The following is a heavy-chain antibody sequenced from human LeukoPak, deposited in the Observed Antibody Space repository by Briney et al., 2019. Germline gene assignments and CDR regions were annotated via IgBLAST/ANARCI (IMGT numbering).Heavy chain of an antibody. CDR2: ISTYNGNT. V-gene: IGHV1-18*01. J-gene: IGHJ4*02. D-gene: IGHD3-22*01. CDR1: GYTFTIYG. CDR3: ARGGYYYDSSGYRIDY. Sequence: GASVKVSCRTSGYTFTIYGVTWVRQAPGQGLEWMGCISTYNGNTNYAQKLQGRVTMTTDTSTSTAYMELRSLRSDDTAVYYCARGGYYYDSSGYRIDYWGQGTLVTVSS.